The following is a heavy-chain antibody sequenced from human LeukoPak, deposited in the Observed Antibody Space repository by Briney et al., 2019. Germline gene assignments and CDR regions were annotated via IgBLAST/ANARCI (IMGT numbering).Heavy chain of an antibody. V-gene: IGHV3-30*18. CDR3: AELGITMIEGV. Sequence: GGSLRLSCAASGFTFSSYGMHWVRQAPGKGLEWVAVISYDVGKKYYADSVKGRFTISRDNSKNTLYLQMNSLRAEDTAVYYCAELGITMIEGVWGKGTTVTISS. J-gene: IGHJ6*04. CDR2: ISYDVGKK. D-gene: IGHD3-22*01. CDR1: GFTFSSYG.